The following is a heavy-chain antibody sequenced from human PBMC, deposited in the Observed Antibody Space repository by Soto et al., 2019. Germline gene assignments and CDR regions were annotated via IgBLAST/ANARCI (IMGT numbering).Heavy chain of an antibody. J-gene: IGHJ6*02. CDR1: GFSFSNYA. CDR2: IRGRGDRT. Sequence: EVQLLESGGGLVQPGGSLRLSCGASGFSFSNYAMSWARQAPGKGLEWVSVIRGRGDRTYYADSVMGRFTISRDNSKNTLSLQMNSLRVDDTAIYYCAKNRGSGAPYYYDMAVGGQGTTATVSS. D-gene: IGHD3-10*01. CDR3: AKNRGSGAPYYYDMAV. V-gene: IGHV3-23*01.